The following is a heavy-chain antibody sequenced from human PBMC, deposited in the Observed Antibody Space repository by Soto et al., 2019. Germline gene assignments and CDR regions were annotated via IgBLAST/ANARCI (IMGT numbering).Heavy chain of an antibody. V-gene: IGHV3-66*01. J-gene: IGHJ6*03. D-gene: IGHD3-3*01. Sequence: GGSLRLSCAASGFTVSSNYMSWVRQAPGKGLEWVSVIYSGGSTYYADYVKGGFAIFRDNCKNTLYLQINSLRAEGTAVYDCARDRREGIFGVVTDYYYYMDVWGKGTTVTVSS. CDR3: ARDRREGIFGVVTDYYYYMDV. CDR1: GFTVSSNY. CDR2: IYSGGST.